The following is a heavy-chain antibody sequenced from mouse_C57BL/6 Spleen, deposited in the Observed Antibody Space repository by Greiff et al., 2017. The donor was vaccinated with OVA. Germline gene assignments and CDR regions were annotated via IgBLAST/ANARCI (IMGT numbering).Heavy chain of an antibody. Sequence: VQLKESGPGLVKPSQSLSLTCSVTGYSITSGYYWNWIRQFPGNKLEWMGYISYDGSNNYNPSLKNRISITRDTSKNQFFLKLNSVTTEDTATYYCAREAHGDYYAMDYWGQGTSVTVSS. V-gene: IGHV3-6*01. CDR1: GYSITSGYY. CDR3: AREAHGDYYAMDY. J-gene: IGHJ4*01. D-gene: IGHD1-3*01. CDR2: ISYDGSN.